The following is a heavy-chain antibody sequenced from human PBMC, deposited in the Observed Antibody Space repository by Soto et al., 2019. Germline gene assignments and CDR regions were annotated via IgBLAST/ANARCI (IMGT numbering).Heavy chain of an antibody. CDR1: GYTFNFYG. CDR2: ISGFNGNT. CDR3: ARSGVSAGHESPDFDS. V-gene: IGHV1-18*01. D-gene: IGHD6-25*01. Sequence: QVPLVQSGAEVKKPGASVKVSCKASGYTFNFYGITWVRQAPGQGLEWMGWISGFNGNTNYAADLQGRVTMTTDTCTSTAYMELRGLRSDDTAVYYCARSGVSAGHESPDFDSWGQGTLVTVSS. J-gene: IGHJ4*02.